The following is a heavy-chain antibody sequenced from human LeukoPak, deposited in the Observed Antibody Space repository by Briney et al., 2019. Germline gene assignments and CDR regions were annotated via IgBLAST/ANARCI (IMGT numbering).Heavy chain of an antibody. CDR2: ISSTSAYI. V-gene: IGHV3-21*01. Sequence: GGSLRLSCAASGFALKSYSLTWVRQAPGKGLEWVSSISSTSAYIHYADSVKGRFTISRDNAKMSLYLQVNSLRAEDTAMYYCARDYSSSSLRVMDYYYMDVWGKGTTVTVSS. CDR1: GFALKSYS. D-gene: IGHD6-6*01. J-gene: IGHJ6*03. CDR3: ARDYSSSSLRVMDYYYMDV.